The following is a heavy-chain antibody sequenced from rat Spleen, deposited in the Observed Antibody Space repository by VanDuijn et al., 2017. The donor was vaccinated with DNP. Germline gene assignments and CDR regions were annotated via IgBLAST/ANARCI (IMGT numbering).Heavy chain of an antibody. CDR1: GITFSDHN. D-gene: IGHD1-2*01. V-gene: IGHV5-27*01. CDR2: SSTGGGST. Sequence: EVQLVESGGDLVQPGRSLKLSCAVSGITFSDHNMAWVRQAPKKGLEWVAYSSTGGGSTDYRDSVKGRFTISRDNAKNTLYLQMDSLRSEDTATYYCATWSYGSYFYRDYWGQGVMVTVSS. J-gene: IGHJ2*01. CDR3: ATWSYGSYFYRDY.